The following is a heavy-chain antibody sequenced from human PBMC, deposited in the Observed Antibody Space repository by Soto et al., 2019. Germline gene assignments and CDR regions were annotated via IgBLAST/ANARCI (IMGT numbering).Heavy chain of an antibody. Sequence: EVQLLESGGGVVQPAGSLRLSCAASGFTFSIYTMSWFRQAPGKGLEWVSSIYGNGRSTFYSASVKGRFTISRDNSGNTVYLQMSSLRAEDTAIYYCAKDFTPDSRWDIDYWGQGSLVTVSS. V-gene: IGHV3-23*01. CDR3: AKDFTPDSRWDIDY. D-gene: IGHD1-26*01. J-gene: IGHJ4*02. CDR2: IYGNGRST. CDR1: GFTFSIYT.